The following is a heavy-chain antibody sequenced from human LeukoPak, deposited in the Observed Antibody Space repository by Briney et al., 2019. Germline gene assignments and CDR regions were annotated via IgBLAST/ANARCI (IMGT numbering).Heavy chain of an antibody. CDR2: IYYSGST. Sequence: SETLSLTCTVSGGSISSSSYYWGWIRQPPGKGLEWIGSIYYSGSTYYNPSLKSRVTISVDTSKNQFSLKLSSVTAADTAVYYCARRAYSDYGGVSVDPWGQGTLVTVSS. J-gene: IGHJ5*02. CDR3: ARRAYSDYGGVSVDP. D-gene: IGHD4-11*01. CDR1: GGSISSSSYY. V-gene: IGHV4-39*01.